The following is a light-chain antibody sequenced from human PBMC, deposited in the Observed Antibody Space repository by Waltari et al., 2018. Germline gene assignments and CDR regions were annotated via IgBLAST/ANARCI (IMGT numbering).Light chain of an antibody. Sequence: QSVLTQPPSASGTPGHRVTISCAGSSSNIGRNTVNWYQQLPGTAPKLLIYSNNQRPSGVPDRFSGSKSGTSASLAISGLQSEDEADYYCAAWDDSLNAWVFGGGTKLTVL. J-gene: IGLJ3*02. V-gene: IGLV1-44*01. CDR2: SNN. CDR1: SSNIGRNT. CDR3: AAWDDSLNAWV.